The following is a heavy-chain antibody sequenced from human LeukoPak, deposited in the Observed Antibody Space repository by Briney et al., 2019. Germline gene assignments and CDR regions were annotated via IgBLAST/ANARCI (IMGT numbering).Heavy chain of an antibody. CDR2: IYTSGST. CDR3: ARGLCDSSGYYHTDY. CDR1: GGSFSGYY. J-gene: IGHJ4*02. V-gene: IGHV4-59*10. D-gene: IGHD3-22*01. Sequence: PSETLSLTCAVYGGSFSGYYWSWVRQPAEKGLEWIGRIYTSGSTTYNPSLMSRVTLSVDTSKNQFSLRLSSVTAADTAVYYCARGLCDSSGYYHTDYWGQGTLVTVSS.